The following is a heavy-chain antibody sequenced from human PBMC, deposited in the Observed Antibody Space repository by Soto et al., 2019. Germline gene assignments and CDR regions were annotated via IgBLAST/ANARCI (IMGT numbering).Heavy chain of an antibody. CDR3: ARDRGYDAHDYYYNAMDV. CDR2: ISSSSSSI. J-gene: IGHJ6*02. CDR1: GFTFSSYA. D-gene: IGHD2-15*01. Sequence: LRLSCAASGFTFSSYAMNWVRQAPGKGLEWISWISSSSSSIYYADSVRGRFTISRDNAKNSLYLQMNSLRAEDTAVYYCARDRGYDAHDYYYNAMDVWGQGTTVTVSS. V-gene: IGHV3-48*01.